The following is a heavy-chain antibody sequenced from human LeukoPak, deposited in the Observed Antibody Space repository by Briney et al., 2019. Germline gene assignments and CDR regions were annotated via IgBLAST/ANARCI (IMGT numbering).Heavy chain of an antibody. CDR2: ISWNSGSI. D-gene: IGHD3-9*01. J-gene: IGHJ2*01. V-gene: IGHV3-9*01. CDR3: AKDPGDHYDILTGDGYFDL. CDR1: GFTLDDYA. Sequence: GGSLRLSCAGSGFTLDDYAMHWVRQAPGKGLEWVSGISWNSGSIGYADSVKGRFSISRENAKNSLYPQMNSLRAEDTALYYCAKDPGDHYDILTGDGYFDLWGRGTLVTVSS.